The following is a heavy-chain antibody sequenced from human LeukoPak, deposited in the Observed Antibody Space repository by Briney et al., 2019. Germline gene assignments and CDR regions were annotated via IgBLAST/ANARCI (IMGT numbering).Heavy chain of an antibody. Sequence: GRSLRLSCAASGFTFSSYGMHWVRQAPGKGLEWVAVISYDGSNKYYADSVKGRFTISRDNSKNTLYLQMISLRAEDTAVYYCAKASSASGYSYGRDYFDYWGQGTLVTVSS. V-gene: IGHV3-30*18. CDR1: GFTFSSYG. D-gene: IGHD5-18*01. CDR3: AKASSASGYSYGRDYFDY. CDR2: ISYDGSNK. J-gene: IGHJ4*02.